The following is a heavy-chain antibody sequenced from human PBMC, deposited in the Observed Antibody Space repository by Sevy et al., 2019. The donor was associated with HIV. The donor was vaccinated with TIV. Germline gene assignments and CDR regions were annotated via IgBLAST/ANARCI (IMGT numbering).Heavy chain of an antibody. CDR2: IGMAGDT. J-gene: IGHJ5*02. Sequence: GGSLRLSCAASGFTFSSYDMHWVRQVTGQGLEWVSGIGMAGDTYYPGSVKGRFTISRENARNSLDLQMNSLRAGDTAVYYCVRGNNLGELGYWFDPWGQGTLVTVSS. V-gene: IGHV3-13*01. CDR1: GFTFSSYD. D-gene: IGHD3-10*01. CDR3: VRGNNLGELGYWFDP.